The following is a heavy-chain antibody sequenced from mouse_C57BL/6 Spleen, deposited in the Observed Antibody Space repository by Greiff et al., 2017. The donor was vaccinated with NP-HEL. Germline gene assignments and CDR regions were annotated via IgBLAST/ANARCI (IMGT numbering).Heavy chain of an antibody. CDR2: IYPGDGDT. CDR1: GYAFSSSW. Sequence: QVQLKQSGPELVKPGASVKISCKASGYAFSSSWMNWVKQRPGKGLEWIGRIYPGDGDTNYNGKFKGKATLTADKSSSTAYMQLSSLTSEDSAVYFCARITTVNFDYWGQGTTLTVSS. V-gene: IGHV1-82*01. CDR3: ARITTVNFDY. D-gene: IGHD1-1*01. J-gene: IGHJ2*01.